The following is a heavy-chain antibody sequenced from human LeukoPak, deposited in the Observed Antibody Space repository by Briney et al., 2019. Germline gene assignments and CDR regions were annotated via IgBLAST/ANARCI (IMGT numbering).Heavy chain of an antibody. J-gene: IGHJ4*01. CDR1: GFTFSRYA. V-gene: IGHV3-33*01. CDR3: ARCGSSDSSGYYLDY. D-gene: IGHD3-22*01. CDR2: IWYDGSTK. Sequence: TGGSLRLSCAASGFTFSRYAMHWVRQAPGKGLEWVAVIWYDGSTKYYADSVKGRFTISRGNSKNTLSLQMNSLRDEDTAVYYCARCGSSDSSGYYLDYWGHGTLVTVSS.